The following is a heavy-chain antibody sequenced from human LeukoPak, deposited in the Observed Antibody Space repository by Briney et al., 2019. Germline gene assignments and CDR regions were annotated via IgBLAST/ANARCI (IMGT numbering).Heavy chain of an antibody. V-gene: IGHV4-38-2*01. J-gene: IGHJ4*02. CDR1: GYSISSGYY. Sequence: PSETLSLTCAVSGYSISSGYYWGWIRQPPGKGLGWIGHVYYSGGTNYNPSLKSRVTISVDTSKNKFSLKLSSVTAADTAVYYCARLSRYSSGWFYFDYWGQGTLVTVSS. CDR3: ARLSRYSSGWFYFDY. D-gene: IGHD6-19*01. CDR2: VYYSGGT.